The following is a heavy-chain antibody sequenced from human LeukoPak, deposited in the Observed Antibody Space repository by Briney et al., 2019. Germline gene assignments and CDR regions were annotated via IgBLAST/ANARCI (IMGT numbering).Heavy chain of an antibody. CDR2: IIPILGIA. Sequence: SVKVSCKASGGTFSNYAISWVRQAPGQGLEWMGRIIPILGIANYAQKFQGRVTITADKSTSTAYMELSSLRSEDTAVYYCARAGRYSYGYPRYYYYGMDGWGQGTTVTVSS. CDR3: ARAGRYSYGYPRYYYYGMDG. CDR1: GGTFSNYA. V-gene: IGHV1-69*04. D-gene: IGHD5-18*01. J-gene: IGHJ6*02.